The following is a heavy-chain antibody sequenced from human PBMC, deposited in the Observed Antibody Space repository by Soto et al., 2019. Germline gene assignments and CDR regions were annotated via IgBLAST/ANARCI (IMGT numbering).Heavy chain of an antibody. CDR1: GFTFSSYS. J-gene: IGHJ4*02. Sequence: GGSLRLSCAASGFTFSSYSMNWVRQAPGKGLEWVSYISSSSSNIHYADSVKGRFSISRDNAKNSLYLQMNSLRADDTAVYYCARGLLRYFDYWGQGTLVTVSS. V-gene: IGHV3-21*01. D-gene: IGHD3-9*01. CDR3: ARGLLRYFDY. CDR2: ISSSSSNI.